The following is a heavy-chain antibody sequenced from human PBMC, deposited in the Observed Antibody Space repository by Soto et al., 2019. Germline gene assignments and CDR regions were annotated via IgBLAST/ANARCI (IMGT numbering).Heavy chain of an antibody. V-gene: IGHV1-46*01. CDR3: ARGILWWGTDAFDI. Sequence: QVQLVQSGAEVKKPGASVKVSCRASGYSFTSKFMHWVRQAPGQGLEWMGIINPNDGSPNYAQKFHGRVIMTRDTSTSTVYMELTSLRSEDTAVYYYARGILWWGTDAFDIWGQGTMVTVSS. D-gene: IGHD2-21*01. CDR2: INPNDGSP. J-gene: IGHJ3*02. CDR1: GYSFTSKF.